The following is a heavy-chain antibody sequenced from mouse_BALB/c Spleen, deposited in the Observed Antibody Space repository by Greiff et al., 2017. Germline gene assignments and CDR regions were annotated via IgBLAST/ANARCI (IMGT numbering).Heavy chain of an antibody. V-gene: IGHV1-18*01. CDR3: ARGGVFAY. Sequence: DVKLQESGPELVKPGASVKIPCKASGYTFTDYNMDWVKQSHGKSLEWIGDINPNNGGTIYNQKFKGKATLTVDKSSSTAYMELRSLTSEDTAVYYCARGGVFAYWGQGTLVTVSA. CDR1: GYTFTDYN. CDR2: INPNNGGT. J-gene: IGHJ3*01.